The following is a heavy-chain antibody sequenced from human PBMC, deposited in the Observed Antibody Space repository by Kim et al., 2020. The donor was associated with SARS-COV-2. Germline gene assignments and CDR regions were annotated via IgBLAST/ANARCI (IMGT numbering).Heavy chain of an antibody. V-gene: IGHV5-10-1*01. D-gene: IGHD3-16*01. J-gene: IGHJ5*02. CDR3: ARQQGGEMATPSGGGWFDP. CDR2: IDPSDSYT. Sequence: GESLKISCKGSGYSFTSYWISWVRQMPGKGLEWMGRIDPSDSYTNYSPSFQGHVTISADKSISTAYLQWSSLKASDTAMYYCARQQGGEMATPSGGGWFDPWGQGTLVTVSS. CDR1: GYSFTSYW.